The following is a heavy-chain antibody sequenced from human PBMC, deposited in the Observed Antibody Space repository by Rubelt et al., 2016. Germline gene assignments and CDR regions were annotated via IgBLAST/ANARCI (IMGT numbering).Heavy chain of an antibody. V-gene: IGHV4-39*07. D-gene: IGHD2-2*01. CDR3: ARVNYAEYYGLDV. CDR2: IYYSGNT. CDR1: GGSIRSSSYY. J-gene: IGHJ6*02. Sequence: QVQLQESGPGLVKPSETLSLTCTVSGGSIRSSSYYWGWIRQPPGTGLAWIGSIYYSGNTSSYPPSLKSLVAIYVKTSKNQFALQVSSVTAADTAVYYCARVNYAEYYGLDVWSQGTTVTVSS.